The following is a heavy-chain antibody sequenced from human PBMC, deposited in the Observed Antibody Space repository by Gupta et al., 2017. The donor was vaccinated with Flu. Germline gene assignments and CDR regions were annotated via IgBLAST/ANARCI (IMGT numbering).Heavy chain of an antibody. Sequence: QVQLQESGPGLVKPSQTLSLTCPVSGGSIIRGGYYWRWIRQHPGQGLEWIGYIYYSGSTYYNPSLKSRVTISVDTSKNQFSLKLSSVTAADTAVYYCARVKDCSSTSCYSRYYYGMDVWGQGTTVTVSS. V-gene: IGHV4-31*03. D-gene: IGHD2-2*01. J-gene: IGHJ6*02. CDR2: IYYSGST. CDR1: GGSIIRGGYY. CDR3: ARVKDCSSTSCYSRYYYGMDV.